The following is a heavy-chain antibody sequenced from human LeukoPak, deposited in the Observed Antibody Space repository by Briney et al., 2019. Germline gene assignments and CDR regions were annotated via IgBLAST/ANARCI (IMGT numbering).Heavy chain of an antibody. Sequence: GGSLRLSCVPSGIIFSNSALNWVRQAPGKGLEWVSTITKSGDQTHYADSVKGRFTISRDISKNTLYLQMNSLRAEDTAVYHCVKSAGKDGYRDVFDIWGQGTVVTASS. CDR1: GIIFSNSA. CDR3: VKSAGKDGYRDVFDI. V-gene: IGHV3-23*01. CDR2: ITKSGDQT. D-gene: IGHD5-24*01. J-gene: IGHJ3*02.